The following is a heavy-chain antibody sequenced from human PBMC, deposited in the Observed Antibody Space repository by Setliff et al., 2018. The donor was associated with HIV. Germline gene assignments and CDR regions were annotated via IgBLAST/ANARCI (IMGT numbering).Heavy chain of an antibody. V-gene: IGHV1-69*13. J-gene: IGHJ4*02. CDR1: GGTFSGYA. Sequence: SVKVSCKASGGTFSGYAINWVRQAPGQGLEWMGGIIPIFGKANYAQKFQGRVTITADESTNTAYMEMSSLGSEDTAVYYCANLVIIKSYFDYWGQGTLVTVSS. D-gene: IGHD3-10*01. CDR3: ANLVIIKSYFDY. CDR2: IIPIFGKA.